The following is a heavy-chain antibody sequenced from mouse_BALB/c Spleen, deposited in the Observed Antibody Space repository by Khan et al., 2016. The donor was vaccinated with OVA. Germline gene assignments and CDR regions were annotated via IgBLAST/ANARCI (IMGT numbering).Heavy chain of an antibody. D-gene: IGHD3-3*01. CDR2: IGAGGST. CDR1: GFSLTSYD. V-gene: IGHV2-9*02. Sequence: VQLVESGPGLVAPSQSLSITCTVSGFSLTSYDVHWIRQPPGKGLECLGIIGAGGSTNYNSALMSRLSISKDNSKSQVFLKLNSLQTDDTAMYYCAREGLDAFTYWGQGTLVTVSA. J-gene: IGHJ3*01. CDR3: AREGLDAFTY.